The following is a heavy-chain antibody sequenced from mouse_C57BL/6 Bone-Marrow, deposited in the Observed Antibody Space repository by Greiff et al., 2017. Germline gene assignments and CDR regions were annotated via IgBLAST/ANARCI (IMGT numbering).Heavy chain of an antibody. Sequence: VQLQQSGAELVRPGASVKLSCTASGFNIKDDYMHWVKQRPEQGLEWIGWIDPENGDTEYASKFQGKATITADTSSNTAYLQCSSLTSEYTAVYYCTSVYYYGSSPYYFDYWGQGTTLTVSS. J-gene: IGHJ2*01. CDR1: GFNIKDDY. V-gene: IGHV14-4*01. D-gene: IGHD1-1*01. CDR2: IDPENGDT. CDR3: TSVYYYGSSPYYFDY.